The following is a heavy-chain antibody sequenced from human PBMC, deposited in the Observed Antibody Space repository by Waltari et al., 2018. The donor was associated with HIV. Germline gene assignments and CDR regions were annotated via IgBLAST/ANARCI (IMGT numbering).Heavy chain of an antibody. CDR3: AEGYGAFDFDY. J-gene: IGHJ4*02. CDR1: ENAFSGSV. V-gene: IGHV7-4-1*01. CDR2: IDTKTGSP. D-gene: IGHD2-15*01. Sequence: VQLQQSPSQFKKHGTSVKISCKSSENAFSGSVINWVRQATGQGLGWIGLIDTKTGSPTYAHVFSGLLILSLDTSVTTSYLQIRALKTNDTATYYCAEGYGAFDFDYWGQGTLITVSP.